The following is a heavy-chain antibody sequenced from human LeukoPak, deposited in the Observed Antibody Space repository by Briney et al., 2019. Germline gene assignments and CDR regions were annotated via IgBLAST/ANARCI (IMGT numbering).Heavy chain of an antibody. J-gene: IGHJ4*02. V-gene: IGHV3-73*01. CDR2: IRSRANTYAT. CDR3: TRPDDYGDY. CDR1: GFTFSGSA. Sequence: GGSLRLSCAASGFTFSGSAIHWVRQASGKGLEWVGRIRSRANTYATAYAASVKGRFTISRDDSKNTAYLQMNSLKTEDTALYYCTRPDDYGDYWGQGTLVTVSS.